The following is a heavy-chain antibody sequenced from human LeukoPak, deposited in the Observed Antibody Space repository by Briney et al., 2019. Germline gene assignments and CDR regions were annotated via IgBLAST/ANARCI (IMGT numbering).Heavy chain of an antibody. CDR2: ISAYNGNT. CDR3: ARQGYCSSTSCYTLS. CDR1: GYTFTSYG. Sequence: ASVKVSCKASGYTFTSYGISWVRQAPGQGLEWMGWISAYNGNTNYAQKLQGRVTMTTDISTSTAYMELRSLRSDDTAVYYCARQGYCSSTSCYTLSWGQGTLVTVSS. V-gene: IGHV1-18*01. J-gene: IGHJ5*02. D-gene: IGHD2-2*02.